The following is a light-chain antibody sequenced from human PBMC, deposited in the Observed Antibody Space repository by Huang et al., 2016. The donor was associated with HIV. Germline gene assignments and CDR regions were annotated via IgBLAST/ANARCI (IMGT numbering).Light chain of an antibody. CDR2: DAA. V-gene: IGKV3-11*01. CDR1: QNVSSY. CDR3: QQRSNWPPIT. Sequence: EIVLTQSPATLSLSPGERATLSCRARQNVSSYLAWYQQKPGQGARLLIYDAANMATGSPARCSGSGSGAEFTLTISSLEPEDFAVYYCQQRSNWPPITFGQGTRLEIK. J-gene: IGKJ5*01.